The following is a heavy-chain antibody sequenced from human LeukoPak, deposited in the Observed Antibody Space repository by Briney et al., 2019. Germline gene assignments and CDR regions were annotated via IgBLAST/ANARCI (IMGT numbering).Heavy chain of an antibody. J-gene: IGHJ4*02. CDR2: IYYTGST. CDR1: GGSISSYY. Sequence: PSETLSLTCTVSGGSISSYYWSWIRQPPGKGLEWIGYIYYTGSTNYNPSLKSRVTMSVDTSKNQFSLKLNSVTAADTAVYYCARVKSAYFDYWGQGTLVTVSS. V-gene: IGHV4-59*01. CDR3: ARVKSAYFDY.